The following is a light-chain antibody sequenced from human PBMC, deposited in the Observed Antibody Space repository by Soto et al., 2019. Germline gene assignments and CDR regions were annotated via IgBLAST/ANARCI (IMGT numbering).Light chain of an antibody. Sequence: EIVLTQSPGTLSLSPGDRATLSCRASQIIGSNYVAWYQQKAGQAPRLLIYGASVRATGIPDRFSGSGSGTDFTLTISRLEPEDAAVYYCQRFGSFTFGPGTKVEIK. CDR1: QIIGSNY. V-gene: IGKV3-20*01. J-gene: IGKJ3*01. CDR2: GAS. CDR3: QRFGSFT.